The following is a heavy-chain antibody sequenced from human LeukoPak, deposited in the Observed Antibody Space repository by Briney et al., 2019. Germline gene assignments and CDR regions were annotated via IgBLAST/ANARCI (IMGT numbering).Heavy chain of an antibody. J-gene: IGHJ6*03. Sequence: SETLSLTCTVSGGSISSSSYYWGWIRQPPGKGLEWIGSIYYSGSTYYNPSLKSRVTISVDTSKNQFSLKLSSVTAADTAVYYCARVWGPSYYYYMDVWGKGTTVTVSS. CDR2: IYYSGST. CDR1: GGSISSSSYY. V-gene: IGHV4-39*07. CDR3: ARVWGPSYYYYMDV. D-gene: IGHD7-27*01.